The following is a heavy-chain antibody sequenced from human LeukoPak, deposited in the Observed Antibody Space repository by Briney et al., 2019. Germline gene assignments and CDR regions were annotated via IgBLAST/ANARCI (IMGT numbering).Heavy chain of an antibody. V-gene: IGHV1-69*13. D-gene: IGHD5-24*01. CDR2: IIPIFGTA. Sequence: SVKVSCKASGGTFSSYAISWVRQAPGQGLEWMGGIIPIFGTANYAQKFQGRVTITADESTSTAYMELSSLRSEDTAVYYCARVDPNKRWLQLHDYRGQGTLVTVSS. J-gene: IGHJ4*02. CDR1: GGTFSSYA. CDR3: ARVDPNKRWLQLHDY.